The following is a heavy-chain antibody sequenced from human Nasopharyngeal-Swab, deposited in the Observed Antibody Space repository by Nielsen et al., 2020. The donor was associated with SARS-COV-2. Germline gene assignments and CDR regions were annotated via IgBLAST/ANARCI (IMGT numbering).Heavy chain of an antibody. Sequence: GGSLRLSCAASGFTFGNPWMSWVRQPPGKGLEWVGRIISKTDGGTTDYAATVKGRFTISRDDSKNTLYQQMNSLKTEDTAVYYCTTSGCYVRYWGQGTLVTVSS. V-gene: IGHV3-15*01. CDR1: GFTFGNPW. J-gene: IGHJ4*02. D-gene: IGHD1-26*01. CDR2: IISKTDGGTT. CDR3: TTSGCYVRY.